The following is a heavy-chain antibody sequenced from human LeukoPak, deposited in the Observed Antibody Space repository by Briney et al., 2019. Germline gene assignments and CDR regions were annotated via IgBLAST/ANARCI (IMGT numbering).Heavy chain of an antibody. CDR1: GFTFSSYW. D-gene: IGHD3-22*01. J-gene: IGHJ5*02. CDR2: IKQDGSEK. CDR3: ARVDCSGYYYSNWFDP. V-gene: IGHV3-7*01. Sequence: PGGSLRLSCAASGFTFSSYWMSWVRQAPGKGLEWVANIKQDGSEKYYVDSVKGRFTISRDNAKNSLYLQMNSLRAEDTAVYYCARVDCSGYYYSNWFDPWGQGTLVTVSS.